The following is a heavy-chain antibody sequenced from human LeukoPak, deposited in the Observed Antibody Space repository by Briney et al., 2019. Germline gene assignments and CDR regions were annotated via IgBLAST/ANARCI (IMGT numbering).Heavy chain of an antibody. Sequence: GGSLRLSCAASGFTFDDYAMPWVRQAPGRGLEWVSLISGDGGSTFYADSVRGRFTIPRDNSKNSLYLQMNSMRTEDTALYYCAKVGLWCGGSVYSDFDYWGQGTLVAVSS. J-gene: IGHJ4*02. CDR2: ISGDGGST. D-gene: IGHD2-15*01. CDR1: GFTFDDYA. CDR3: AKVGLWCGGSVYSDFDY. V-gene: IGHV3-43*02.